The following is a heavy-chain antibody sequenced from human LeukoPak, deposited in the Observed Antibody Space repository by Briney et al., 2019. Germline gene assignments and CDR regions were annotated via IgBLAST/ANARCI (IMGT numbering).Heavy chain of an antibody. CDR1: GGSISSYY. V-gene: IGHV4-59*01. D-gene: IGHD6-13*01. Sequence: ASETLSLTCTVSGGSISSYYWSWIRQPPGKGLEWIGYIYYSGSTNYNPSLKSRVTISVDTSKNQFSLKLSSLTAADTAVYYCARASLGILELKGYCCYMDVWGKGTTVTVSS. CDR2: IYYSGST. J-gene: IGHJ6*03. CDR3: ARASLGILELKGYCCYMDV.